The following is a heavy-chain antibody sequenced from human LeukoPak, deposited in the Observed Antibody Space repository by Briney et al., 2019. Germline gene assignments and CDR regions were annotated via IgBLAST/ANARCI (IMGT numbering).Heavy chain of an antibody. CDR3: ARNYDYGDYFWFDP. V-gene: IGHV3-21*01. CDR2: ISSSSSYI. D-gene: IGHD4-17*01. J-gene: IGHJ5*02. Sequence: PGGSLRLSCAASGSTFSSYSMNWVRQAPGKGLEWVSSISSSSSYIYYADSVKGRFTISRDNAKNSLYLQMNSLRAEDTAVYYCARNYDYGDYFWFDPWGQGTLVTVSS. CDR1: GSTFSSYS.